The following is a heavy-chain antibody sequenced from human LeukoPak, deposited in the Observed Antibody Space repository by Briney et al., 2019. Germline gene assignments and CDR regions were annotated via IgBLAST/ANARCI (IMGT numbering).Heavy chain of an antibody. CDR3: AKSLHCSGGSCYFNY. V-gene: IGHV3-23*01. CDR1: GFTFSSYA. J-gene: IGHJ4*02. CDR2: ISDSGGST. D-gene: IGHD2-15*01. Sequence: PGGSLRLSCAASGFTFSSYAMSWVRQAPGKGLEWDSTISDSGGSTFYADSVKGRFTISRDNSKNTLYLQINSLRAEDTAVYYCAKSLHCSGGSCYFNYWGQGTLVTVSS.